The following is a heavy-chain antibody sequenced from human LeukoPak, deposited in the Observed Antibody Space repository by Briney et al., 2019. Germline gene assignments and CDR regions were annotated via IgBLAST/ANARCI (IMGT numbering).Heavy chain of an antibody. D-gene: IGHD6-13*01. CDR2: IKQDGSEK. Sequence: GGSLRLSCAASGFTFSSYWMSWVRQAPGKGLEWVASIKQDGSEKYYVDSVKGRFTISRDNAKNSLYLQMNSLRAEDTAVYYCARGSRSNVNYYYYMDVWGKGTTVTVSS. J-gene: IGHJ6*03. CDR3: ARGSRSNVNYYYYMDV. CDR1: GFTFSSYW. V-gene: IGHV3-7*01.